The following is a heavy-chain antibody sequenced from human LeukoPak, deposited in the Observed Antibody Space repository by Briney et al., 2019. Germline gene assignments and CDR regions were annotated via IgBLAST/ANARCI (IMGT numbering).Heavy chain of an antibody. V-gene: IGHV3-9*01. Sequence: GGSLRLSCAASGFTFDDYAMHWVRQAPGKGLEWVSGISWNSGSIGYADSVKGRFTISRDNAKNSLYLQMNSLRAEDTAVYYCAGGLGADSSWFLYYYGMDVWGQGTTVTVSS. D-gene: IGHD6-13*01. J-gene: IGHJ6*02. CDR2: ISWNSGSI. CDR1: GFTFDDYA. CDR3: AGGLGADSSWFLYYYGMDV.